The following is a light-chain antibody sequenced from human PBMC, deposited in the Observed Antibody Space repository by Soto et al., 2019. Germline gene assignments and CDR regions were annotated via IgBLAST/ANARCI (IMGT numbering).Light chain of an antibody. Sequence: VMTQSPDTLSVSPGETATLSCRASQSVSRNLAWHQQKPGQAPRLLIYASSTRATGVPVSFSGSGSGTVFSLTNTGLQSEDFALYFCQQFDKWPGTCGQGTKVEIK. J-gene: IGKJ1*01. CDR1: QSVSRN. CDR3: QQFDKWPGT. CDR2: ASS. V-gene: IGKV3-15*01.